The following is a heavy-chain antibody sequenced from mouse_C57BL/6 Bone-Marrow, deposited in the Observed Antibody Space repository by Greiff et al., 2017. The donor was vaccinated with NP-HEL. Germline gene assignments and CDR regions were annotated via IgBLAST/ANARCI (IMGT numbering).Heavy chain of an antibody. D-gene: IGHD1-1*01. CDR2: IYPRSGNT. CDR1: GYTFTSYG. Sequence: VQLQQSGAELARPGASVKLSCKASGYTFTSYGISWVKQRTGQGLEWIGEIYPRSGNTYYNEKFKGKATLTADKSSSTAYMELRSLTSEDSAVYFCARRATTVVEDFAYWGQGTLVTVSA. J-gene: IGHJ3*01. CDR3: ARRATTVVEDFAY. V-gene: IGHV1-81*01.